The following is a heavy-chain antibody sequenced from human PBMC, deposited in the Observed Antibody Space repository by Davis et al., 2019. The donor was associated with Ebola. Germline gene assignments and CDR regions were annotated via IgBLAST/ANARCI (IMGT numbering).Heavy chain of an antibody. CDR1: GFTFSDYY. V-gene: IGHV3-11*06. J-gene: IGHJ6*03. CDR2: ISSNSTNK. D-gene: IGHD3-10*01. Sequence: GESLKISCAASGFTFSDYYMSWIRQAPGKGPEWVSYISSNSTNKKYADSEKGRFTISRDDAKNSLYLQMNSLRAEDTAVYYCAREATVLLWFEELFETRGYSYMDVWGKGTTVTVSS. CDR3: AREATVLLWFEELFETRGYSYMDV.